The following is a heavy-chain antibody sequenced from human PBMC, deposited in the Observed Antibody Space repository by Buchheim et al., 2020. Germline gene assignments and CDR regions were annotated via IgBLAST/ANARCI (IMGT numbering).Heavy chain of an antibody. J-gene: IGHJ4*02. V-gene: IGHV3-30*04. D-gene: IGHD3-9*01. CDR3: ARCPLRNAWLRYFDY. CDR2: ISYDGSSE. Sequence: QVHLVESGGDVVQPGRSLRLSCAASGFTFRNYPMSWVRQAPGKGLEWVAGISYDGSSEVYADSVKGRFSISRDNSKNTLSLQINSLGDEDTAMYYCARCPLRNAWLRYFDYWGQGT. CDR1: GFTFRNYP.